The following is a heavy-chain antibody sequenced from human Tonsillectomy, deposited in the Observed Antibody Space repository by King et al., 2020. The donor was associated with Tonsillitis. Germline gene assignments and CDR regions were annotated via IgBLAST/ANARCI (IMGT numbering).Heavy chain of an antibody. D-gene: IGHD3-16*01. V-gene: IGHV5-51*01. CDR3: VRSRGEGLLSRLGY. Sequence: QLVQSGAEVKKPGESLKISCKGSGYRFHSHWIGWVRQVPGKGLEWMAIIYPSDSDTRYNPSFEGQVTISADKSITTAYLQWSSLKASDSAMYYCVRSRGEGLLSRLGYWGQGTLVTVSS. CDR1: GYRFHSHW. CDR2: IYPSDSDT. J-gene: IGHJ4*02.